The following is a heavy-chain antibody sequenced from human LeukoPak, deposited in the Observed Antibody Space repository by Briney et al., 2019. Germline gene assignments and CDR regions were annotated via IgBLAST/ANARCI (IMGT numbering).Heavy chain of an antibody. CDR1: GGSISSYY. D-gene: IGHD1-14*01. Sequence: SETLSLTCTVSGGSISSYYWSWIRQPPGKGLEWIGYIYYSGSTNYNPSLKSRVTISVDTSKNQFSLKLSSVTAAGTAVYYCARDGKPDHDAFDIWGQGTMVTVSS. J-gene: IGHJ3*02. CDR3: ARDGKPDHDAFDI. CDR2: IYYSGST. V-gene: IGHV4-59*01.